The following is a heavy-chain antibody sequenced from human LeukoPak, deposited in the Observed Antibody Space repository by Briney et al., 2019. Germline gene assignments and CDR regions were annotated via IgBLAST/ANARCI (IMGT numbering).Heavy chain of an antibody. Sequence: PSETLSLTCAVSGGSFSGYYWYWIRQPPGKGLEWIGEINHGESTNYNPSLKSRATLPVDTSKNQFSLKLTSVTAADTAVYYCARGRTYYYDTSGYYPSIYYGMDVWGQGTTVILSS. V-gene: IGHV4-34*01. CDR1: GGSFSGYY. J-gene: IGHJ6*02. D-gene: IGHD3-22*01. CDR3: ARGRTYYYDTSGYYPSIYYGMDV. CDR2: INHGEST.